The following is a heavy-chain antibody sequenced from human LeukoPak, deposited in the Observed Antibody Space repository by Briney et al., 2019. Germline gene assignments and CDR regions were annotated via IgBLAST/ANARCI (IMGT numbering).Heavy chain of an antibody. CDR3: ARLIAYGSGNAFDI. J-gene: IGHJ3*02. D-gene: IGHD3-10*01. V-gene: IGHV4-34*01. CDR1: GGSFSGYY. CDR2: INHSGST. Sequence: SETLSLTCAVYGGSFSGYYWSWIRQPPGKGLEWIGEINHSGSTNYNPSLKSRVTISVDTSKNQFSLKLSSVTAADTAVYYCARLIAYGSGNAFDIWGQGTMVTVSS.